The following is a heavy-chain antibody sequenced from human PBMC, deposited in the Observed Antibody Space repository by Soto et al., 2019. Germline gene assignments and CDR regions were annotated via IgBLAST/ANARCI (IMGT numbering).Heavy chain of an antibody. CDR2: IAWDDDK. CDR3: AHIPLVDAGGRVSYFYCMDV. CDR1: GLSFNSSAVS. D-gene: IGHD2-21*01. Sequence: SGPTLVNPTQTLTLTCTYSGLSFNSSAVSVSWIRQPPGKALEWLALIAWDDDKFYNTSLSSRLTISKDTSKNRVVLTLTNVEPVDTATYYCAHIPLVDAGGRVSYFYCMDVCRQGTTVTVSS. V-gene: IGHV2-70*12. J-gene: IGHJ6*02.